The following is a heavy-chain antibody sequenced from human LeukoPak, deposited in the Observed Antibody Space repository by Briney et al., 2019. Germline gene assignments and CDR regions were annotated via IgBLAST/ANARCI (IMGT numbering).Heavy chain of an antibody. CDR2: IYYSGST. CDR1: GGSISSGSYY. J-gene: IGHJ4*02. Sequence: SETLSLTCTVSGGSISSGSYYWGWIRQPPGKGLEWIGSIYYSGSTYYNPSLKSRVTISVDTSKNQFSLKLSSVTAADTAVYYCARPRGKMVRVVDYWGQGTLVTVSS. CDR3: ARPRGKMVRVVDY. V-gene: IGHV4-39*01. D-gene: IGHD3-10*01.